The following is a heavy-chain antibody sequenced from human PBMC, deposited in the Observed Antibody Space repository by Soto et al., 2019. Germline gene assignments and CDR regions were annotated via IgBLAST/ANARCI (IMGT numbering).Heavy chain of an antibody. V-gene: IGHV4-34*01. D-gene: IGHD6-6*01. CDR2: INHSGST. CDR1: GGSFSGYY. CDR3: ARGRGSPSYSYRSSSGGDY. J-gene: IGHJ4*02. Sequence: QVQLQQWGAGLLKPSETLSLTCAVYGGSFSGYYWSWIRQPPGKGLEWIGEINHSGSTNYNPSLNSRVTISVDPSKNQFSLKLSSVTAADTAVYYCARGRGSPSYSYRSSSGGDYWGQGTLVTVSS.